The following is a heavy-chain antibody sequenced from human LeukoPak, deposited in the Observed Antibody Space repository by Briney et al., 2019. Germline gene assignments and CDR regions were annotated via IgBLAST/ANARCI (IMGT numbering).Heavy chain of an antibody. CDR1: GGSISSYY. V-gene: IGHV4-59*01. Sequence: SETVSLTCTVSGGSISSYYWSWIRQPPGKGLEWIGYIYYSGSTNYNPSLKSRVTISVDTSKNQFSLKLSSVTAADTAVYYCARSRQIQLWLEFDYWGQGTLVTVSS. CDR2: IYYSGST. CDR3: ARSRQIQLWLEFDY. D-gene: IGHD5-18*01. J-gene: IGHJ4*02.